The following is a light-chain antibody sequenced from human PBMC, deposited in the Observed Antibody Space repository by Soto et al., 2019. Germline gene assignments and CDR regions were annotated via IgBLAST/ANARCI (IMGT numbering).Light chain of an antibody. CDR3: LIWGTGFQV. V-gene: IGLV4-69*01. CDR2: GDSDGSH. Sequence: QLVLTQSPSASASLGASVKLTCTLSSGHSTYAIAWLQQQPEKSARSLMKGDSDGSHIKSAGIPDGFSGSSSGAERYLSMSRLQTEDEADYYCLIWGTGFQVFGGGTKLTVL. CDR1: SGHSTYA. J-gene: IGLJ3*02.